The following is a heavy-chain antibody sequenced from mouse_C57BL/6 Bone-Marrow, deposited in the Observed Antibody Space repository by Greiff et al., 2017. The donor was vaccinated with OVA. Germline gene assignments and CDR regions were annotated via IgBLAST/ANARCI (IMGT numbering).Heavy chain of an antibody. Sequence: VQLQQSGPVLVKPGASVKMSCKASGYTFTDYYMNWVKQSHGKSLEWIGVINPYNGGTSYNQKFKGKATLTVDKSSSTAYMELNSLTSEDSAVYYCARSRWLPCYWYFDVWGTGTTVTVSS. D-gene: IGHD2-3*01. CDR3: ARSRWLPCYWYFDV. CDR1: GYTFTDYY. J-gene: IGHJ1*03. CDR2: INPYNGGT. V-gene: IGHV1-19*01.